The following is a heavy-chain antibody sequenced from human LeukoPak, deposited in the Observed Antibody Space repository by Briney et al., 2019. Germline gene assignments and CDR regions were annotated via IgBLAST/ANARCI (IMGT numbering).Heavy chain of an antibody. CDR2: IYYSGST. J-gene: IGHJ4*02. D-gene: IGHD3-22*01. Sequence: RPSETLSLTCTVSGGSISSYYWSWIRQPPGKGLEWIGYIYYSGSTNYNPSLKSRVTISVDTSKNQFSLKLSSVTAADTAVYYCARGPFFYVSVGFSIYYWGQGALFTVSS. CDR1: GGSISSYY. CDR3: ARGPFFYVSVGFSIYY. V-gene: IGHV4-59*01.